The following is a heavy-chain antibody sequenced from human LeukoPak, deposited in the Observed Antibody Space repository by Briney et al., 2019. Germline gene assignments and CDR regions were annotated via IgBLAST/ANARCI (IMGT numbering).Heavy chain of an antibody. CDR1: GFTFSNAW. V-gene: IGHV3-7*01. D-gene: IGHD3-22*01. CDR3: ARGGQYYDSAFDI. J-gene: IGHJ3*02. Sequence: GGSLRLSCAASGFTFSNAWMSWVRQAPGKGLEWVANIKQDGSEKYYVDSVKGRFTISRDNAKKSLYLQMNSLRVEDTAVYCCARGGQYYDSAFDIWGQGTMVTVSS. CDR2: IKQDGSEK.